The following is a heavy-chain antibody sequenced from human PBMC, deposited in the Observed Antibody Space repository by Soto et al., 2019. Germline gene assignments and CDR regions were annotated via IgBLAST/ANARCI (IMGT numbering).Heavy chain of an antibody. Sequence: QVELVESGGGLVEPGGSLRLSCAASGFRFSDHYMTWIRHAPGKGLEWVSKISGGGSTTYYADSVKGRFTVSRDNAKNSLYLQMNSLRAEDTAVYYCAGDPYYYASGFWGQGTLVTVSS. J-gene: IGHJ4*02. CDR1: GFRFSDHY. CDR3: AGDPYYYASGF. CDR2: ISGGGSTT. V-gene: IGHV3-11*01. D-gene: IGHD3-10*01.